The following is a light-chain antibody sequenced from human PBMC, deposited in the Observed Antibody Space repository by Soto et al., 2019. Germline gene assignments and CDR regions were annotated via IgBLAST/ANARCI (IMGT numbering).Light chain of an antibody. V-gene: IGLV2-23*02. CDR3: FSYAGDSTWV. CDR2: EVT. CDR1: RSDIGSYNS. Sequence: QSALTQPASVSGSPGQSITISCTGTRSDIGSYNSIAWYQQYSGKAPTVIIFEVTKRPSGISDRFSGSKSGSTASLTISGLQAEDEADYFCFSYAGDSTWVFGGGTKLTVL. J-gene: IGLJ3*02.